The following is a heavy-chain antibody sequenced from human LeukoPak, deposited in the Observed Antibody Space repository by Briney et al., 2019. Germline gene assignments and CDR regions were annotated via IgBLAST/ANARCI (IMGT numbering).Heavy chain of an antibody. Sequence: PGGSLRLFCAASGFTFSSYGMYWVRQAPGKGLEWVANIKQDGSEKYYVDSVKGRSTISRDNAKNSLYLQMNVLRAEDTAVYYCAGANEDYYDSSGYGYYFDYWGQGTLVTVSS. D-gene: IGHD3-22*01. J-gene: IGHJ4*02. CDR1: GFTFSSYG. CDR3: AGANEDYYDSSGYGYYFDY. CDR2: IKQDGSEK. V-gene: IGHV3-7*01.